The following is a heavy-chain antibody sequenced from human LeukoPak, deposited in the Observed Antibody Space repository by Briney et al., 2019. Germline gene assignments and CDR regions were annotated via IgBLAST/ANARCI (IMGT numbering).Heavy chain of an antibody. V-gene: IGHV3-7*01. CDR1: GGSISSSSYY. CDR2: IKQDGSEK. D-gene: IGHD3-22*01. Sequence: ETLSLTCTVSGGSISSSSYYWGWIRQAPGKGLEWVANIKQDGSEKYYVDSVKGRFTISRDNAKNSLYLQMNSLRAEDTAVYYCARGGSDSSGYYYWNYYYYYMDVWGKGTTVTVSS. CDR3: ARGGSDSSGYYYWNYYYYYMDV. J-gene: IGHJ6*03.